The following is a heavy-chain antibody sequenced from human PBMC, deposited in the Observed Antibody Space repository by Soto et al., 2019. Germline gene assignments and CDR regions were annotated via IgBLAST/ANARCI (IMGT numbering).Heavy chain of an antibody. V-gene: IGHV1-69*01. D-gene: IGHD3-22*01. Sequence: QVQLVQSGAEVRKPGSSVKVSCKASGGTFSRHAISWVRQAPGQGLGWMGGIIPIFGTANPAQKFQGRVTIIADESTSTVYMELSSLRSEDTAMYYCARGWGYDSNDYYYAYWGQGTLVIVSS. J-gene: IGHJ4*02. CDR3: ARGWGYDSNDYYYAY. CDR2: IIPIFGTA. CDR1: GGTFSRHA.